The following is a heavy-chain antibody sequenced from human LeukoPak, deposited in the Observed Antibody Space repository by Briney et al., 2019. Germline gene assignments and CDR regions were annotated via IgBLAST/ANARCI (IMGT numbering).Heavy chain of an antibody. CDR1: GFTFTSSA. Sequence: ASVTVSCKASGFTFTSSAMQWVRQARGPRLEWIGWIVVGSGNTNYAQQFQERVTITRDMSTSTAYMELSSLRAEDTAVYYCAAHFWSGYYTGRFDYWGQGTLVTVSS. CDR2: IVVGSGNT. J-gene: IGHJ4*02. D-gene: IGHD3-3*02. CDR3: AAHFWSGYYTGRFDY. V-gene: IGHV1-58*02.